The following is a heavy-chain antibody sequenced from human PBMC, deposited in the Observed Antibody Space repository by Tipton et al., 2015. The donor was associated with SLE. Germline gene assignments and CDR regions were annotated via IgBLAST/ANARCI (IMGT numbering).Heavy chain of an antibody. CDR2: ISYDGSNK. D-gene: IGHD3-22*01. CDR1: GFTFSSYA. V-gene: IGHV3-30*04. CDR3: ASSMIVVLAAFDI. Sequence: SLRLSCAASGFTFSSYAMHWVRQAPGKGLEWVAVISYDGSNKYYADSVKGRFTISRDNSKNTLYLQMNSLRAEDTAVYYCASSMIVVLAAFDIWGQGTMVTVSS. J-gene: IGHJ3*02.